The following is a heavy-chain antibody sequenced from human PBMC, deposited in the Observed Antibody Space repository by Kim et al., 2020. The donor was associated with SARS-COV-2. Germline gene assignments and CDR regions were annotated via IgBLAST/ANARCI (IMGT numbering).Heavy chain of an antibody. J-gene: IGHJ4*02. D-gene: IGHD4-17*01. CDR1: GFTFSFYA. V-gene: IGHV3-23*01. CDR2: TGSGGP. CDR3: AKSLRPSNTVTYYFDS. Sequence: GGSLRLSCAASGFTFSFYAMSWVRQAPGKGLEWVSVTGSGGPSYADSVKGRFTISRDNSKNTLYLQMDSLRAEDTAIYYCAKSLRPSNTVTYYFDSWGQGTLVTVSS.